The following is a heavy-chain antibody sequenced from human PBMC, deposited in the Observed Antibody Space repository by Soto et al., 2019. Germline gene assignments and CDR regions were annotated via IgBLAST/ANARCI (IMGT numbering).Heavy chain of an antibody. D-gene: IGHD3-22*01. J-gene: IGHJ3*02. V-gene: IGHV1-2*02. CDR2: INPNSGGT. CDR3: ARSSYYDSSGYYLADAFDI. CDR1: GYTFTGYY. Sequence: ASVKVSCKASGYTFTGYYMHWVLQAPGQGLEWMGWINPNSGGTNYAQKFQGRVTMTRDTSISTAYMELSRLRSDDTAVYYCARSSYYDSSGYYLADAFDIWGQGTMVTVS.